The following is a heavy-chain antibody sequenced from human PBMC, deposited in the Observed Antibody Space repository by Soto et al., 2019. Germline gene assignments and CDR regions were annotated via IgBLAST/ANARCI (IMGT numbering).Heavy chain of an antibody. CDR3: ARDPSGSYPFDY. J-gene: IGHJ4*02. D-gene: IGHD1-26*01. V-gene: IGHV4-4*02. CDR2: IYHSGST. Sequence: PSETLSLTCAVSGGSISSSNWWSWVRQPPGKGLEWIGEIYHSGSTNYNPSLKSRVTISVDKSENQFSLKLSSVTAADTAVYYCARDPSGSYPFDYWGQGTLVTVSS. CDR1: GGSISSSNW.